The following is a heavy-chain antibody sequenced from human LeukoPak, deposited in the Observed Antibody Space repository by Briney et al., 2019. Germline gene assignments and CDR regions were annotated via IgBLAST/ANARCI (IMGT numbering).Heavy chain of an antibody. CDR3: ARLHGYNNPAPDY. V-gene: IGHV4-39*07. J-gene: IGHJ4*02. CDR2: IYYSGST. CDR1: GGSISSSSYY. D-gene: IGHD5-24*01. Sequence: PSETLSLTCTVSGGSISSSSYYWGWIRQPPGKGLEWIGSIYYSGSTYYNPSLKSRVTISVDTSKNQFSLKLSSVTAADTAVYYCARLHGYNNPAPDYWGQGTLVTVSS.